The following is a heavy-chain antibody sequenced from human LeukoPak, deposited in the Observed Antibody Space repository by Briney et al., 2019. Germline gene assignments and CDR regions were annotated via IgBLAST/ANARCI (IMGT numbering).Heavy chain of an antibody. J-gene: IGHJ3*02. Sequence: TGGSLRLSCAASGFAFNSYGMHWVRQAPGKGLEWVAFIRFDGSIKYYADSVKGRFSISRDDSKNTLYLHMNSLRAEDTAVYYCAKDLRFFDAFDIWGQGTMVTVSS. CDR2: IRFDGSIK. CDR3: AKDLRFFDAFDI. V-gene: IGHV3-30*02. D-gene: IGHD3-3*01. CDR1: GFAFNSYG.